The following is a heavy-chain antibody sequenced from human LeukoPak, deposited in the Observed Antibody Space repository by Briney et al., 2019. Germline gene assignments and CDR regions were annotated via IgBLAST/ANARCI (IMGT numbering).Heavy chain of an antibody. CDR2: IYDSGST. J-gene: IGHJ4*02. V-gene: IGHV4-59*12. CDR1: SCSISSYF. D-gene: IGHD4-23*01. Sequence: SETLSLTCTVYSCSISSYFWRWLRQPPGKGLEWIGYIYDSGSTNYNPSLESRVTISVDTSKNQFSLQLSSVAAADTAVYYCARWGVVYGGSFDYWGQGTLVTVSS. CDR3: ARWGVVYGGSFDY.